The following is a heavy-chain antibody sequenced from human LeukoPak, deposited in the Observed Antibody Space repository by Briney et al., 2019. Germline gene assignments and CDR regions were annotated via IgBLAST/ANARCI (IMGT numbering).Heavy chain of an antibody. CDR3: ARDEGSYDILIGRYHYFDY. CDR2: IYSDGST. Sequence: GGSLRLSCAAPGFTVSSSYMSWVRQAPGKGLEWVSVIYSDGSTYYADSVKGRFTISRDNSKNTLYLQMNSLRAEDTAVYYCARDEGSYDILIGRYHYFDYWGQGTLVTVSS. J-gene: IGHJ4*02. V-gene: IGHV3-53*01. CDR1: GFTVSSSY. D-gene: IGHD3-9*01.